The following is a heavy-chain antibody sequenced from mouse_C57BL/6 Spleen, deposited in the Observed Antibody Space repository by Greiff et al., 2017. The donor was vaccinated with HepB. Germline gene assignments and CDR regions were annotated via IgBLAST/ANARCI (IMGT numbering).Heavy chain of an antibody. J-gene: IGHJ3*01. Sequence: VQLQQPGAELVKPGASVKLSCKASGYTFTSYWMHWVKQRPGQGLEWIGMIHPNSGSTNYNEKFKSKATLTVDKSSSTAYMQLSSLTSEDSAVYYWARDYGNYAWFAYWGQGTLVTVSA. CDR2: IHPNSGST. CDR1: GYTFTSYW. D-gene: IGHD2-1*01. CDR3: ARDYGNYAWFAY. V-gene: IGHV1-64*01.